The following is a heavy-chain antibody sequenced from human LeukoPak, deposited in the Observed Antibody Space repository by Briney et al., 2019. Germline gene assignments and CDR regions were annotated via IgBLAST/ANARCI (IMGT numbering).Heavy chain of an antibody. D-gene: IGHD1-26*01. CDR3: ARDRQGSRVGATSFDY. CDR2: INPSGGST. V-gene: IGHV1-46*01. Sequence: ASVKVSCKASGYTFTGYYMHWVRQAPGQGLEWMGIINPSGGSTSYAQKFQGRVTMTRDMSTSTVYMELSSLRSEDTAVYYCARDRQGSRVGATSFDYWGQGTLVTVSS. CDR1: GYTFTGYY. J-gene: IGHJ4*02.